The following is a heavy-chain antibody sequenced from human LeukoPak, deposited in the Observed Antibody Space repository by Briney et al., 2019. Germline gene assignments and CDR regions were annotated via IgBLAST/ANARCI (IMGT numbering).Heavy chain of an antibody. Sequence: PGGSLRLSCAASGFTFSSYSMNWVRQAPGKGLEWVSYISSSSSTIYYADSVKGRFTISRDNAKNSLYLQMNSLRAEDTAMYYCAREWSGDDDFWSGYYTNYFDPWGQGTLVTVSS. CDR3: AREWSGDDDFWSGYYTNYFDP. CDR1: GFTFSSYS. CDR2: ISSSSSTI. V-gene: IGHV3-48*01. J-gene: IGHJ5*02. D-gene: IGHD3-3*01.